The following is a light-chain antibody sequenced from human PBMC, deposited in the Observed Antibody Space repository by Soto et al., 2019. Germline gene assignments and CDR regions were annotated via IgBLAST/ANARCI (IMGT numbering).Light chain of an antibody. CDR2: GAS. Sequence: EIVLTQSPGILSLSPGERCTLSCMASQSVSSSLAWYQQKPGQAPRLLIYGASTRATGIPARFSGSGSGTEFTLTINSLQSEDFAVYYCQQYNNWWTFGQGTKVDIK. CDR3: QQYNNWWT. J-gene: IGKJ1*01. CDR1: QSVSSS. V-gene: IGKV3-15*01.